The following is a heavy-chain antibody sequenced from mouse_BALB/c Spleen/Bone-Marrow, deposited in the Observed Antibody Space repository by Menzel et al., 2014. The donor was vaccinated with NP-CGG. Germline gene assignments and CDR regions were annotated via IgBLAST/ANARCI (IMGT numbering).Heavy chain of an antibody. J-gene: IGHJ3*01. CDR3: ARLGGYYDWFAY. V-gene: IGHV3-8*02. Sequence: DVQLQESGPSLVKPSQTLSLTCSVTGDSITSGYWNWIRKFPGNKLEFMGYISYSDNTYFNPSLKSRISITRDTSKNQYYLQLNSVTTEDTATYYCARLGGYYDWFAYWGQGTLVTVSA. CDR2: ISYSDNT. D-gene: IGHD2-3*01. CDR1: GDSITSGY.